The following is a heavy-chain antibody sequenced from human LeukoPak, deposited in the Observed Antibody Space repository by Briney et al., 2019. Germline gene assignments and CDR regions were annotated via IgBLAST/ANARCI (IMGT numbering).Heavy chain of an antibody. Sequence: PSETLSLTCTVSGGSIGSSSYYWGWIRQPPGKGLAWIGSTYYSGSTYYNPSLKSRVTISVDTSKNQFSLKLSSVTAADTAVYYCASLRERSYYARGFDYWGQGTLVTVSS. CDR1: GGSIGSSSYY. CDR2: TYYSGST. D-gene: IGHD1-26*01. V-gene: IGHV4-39*01. CDR3: ASLRERSYYARGFDY. J-gene: IGHJ4*02.